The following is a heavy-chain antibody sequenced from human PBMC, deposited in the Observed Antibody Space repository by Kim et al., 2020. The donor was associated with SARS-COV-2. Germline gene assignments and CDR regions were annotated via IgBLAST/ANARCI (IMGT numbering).Heavy chain of an antibody. J-gene: IGHJ6*01. CDR3: ARDLGISGTDFHYFYGLDV. Sequence: SETLSLTCTVSGASINTFYWSWLRQAPGKGLEWIGYVFQSGRTKYNPSLKGRVTISLDTPKNQVSLKLKSVTAADTAIYFCARDLGISGTDFHYFYGLDV. D-gene: IGHD1-26*01. V-gene: IGHV4-59*13. CDR1: GASINTFY. CDR2: VFQSGRT.